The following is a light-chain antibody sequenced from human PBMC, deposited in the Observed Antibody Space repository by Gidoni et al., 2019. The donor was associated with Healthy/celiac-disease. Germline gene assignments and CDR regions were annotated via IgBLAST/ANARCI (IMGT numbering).Light chain of an antibody. J-gene: IGKJ5*01. CDR1: QSISSY. CDR3: QQSYSTPRT. CDR2: AAS. V-gene: IGKV1-39*01. Sequence: EIKMTQSPSSLSASVGDRVTITCRASQSISSYLNWYQQKPGKAPKLLIYAASSLQSGVPSRFSGSGSGTDFTLTISSLQPEDFATYYCQQSYSTPRTFXQXTRLEIK.